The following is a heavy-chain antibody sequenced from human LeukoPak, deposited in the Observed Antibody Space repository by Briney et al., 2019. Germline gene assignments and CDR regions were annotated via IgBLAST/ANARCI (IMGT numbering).Heavy chain of an antibody. CDR1: GFTFSSYW. V-gene: IGHV3-7*01. CDR2: IKQDGSEK. J-gene: IGHJ4*02. CDR3: ARSPDGFDY. Sequence: GGSLRLSCVASGFTFSSYWMSWVRQAPGKGLEWVANIKQDGSEKFYVDSVKGRFTISRDNAKNSLYLQVNSLRAEDTAVYYCARSPDGFDYWGQGTLVTVSS.